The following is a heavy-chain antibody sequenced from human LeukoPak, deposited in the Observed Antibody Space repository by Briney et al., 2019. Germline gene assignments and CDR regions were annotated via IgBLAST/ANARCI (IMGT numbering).Heavy chain of an antibody. CDR3: ARGDRGGAGCLSRYYYYYMDV. CDR2: IYTSGYT. D-gene: IGHD2-15*01. Sequence: SETLSLTCTVSGGSMNSYYWSWVRQPAGKGLEWIGLIYTSGYTRYNPSLRSRVIMSVDTSKNQFSLKLTPVTAADTAVYYCARGDRGGAGCLSRYYYYYMDVWGKGTTVTVSS. J-gene: IGHJ6*03. V-gene: IGHV4-4*07. CDR1: GGSMNSYY.